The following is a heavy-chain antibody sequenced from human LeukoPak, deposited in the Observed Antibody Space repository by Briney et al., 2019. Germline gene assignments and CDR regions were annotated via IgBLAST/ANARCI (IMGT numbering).Heavy chain of an antibody. Sequence: GRSLRLSCAASGFTFSSYGMHWVRQAPGKGLEWVAVIWYDGSNKYYADSVKGRFTISRDNSKNTLYLQMNSLRAEDTAVYYCAKARGNLRANYFDYWGQGTLVTVSS. CDR3: AKARGNLRANYFDY. J-gene: IGHJ4*02. CDR2: IWYDGSNK. V-gene: IGHV3-33*06. CDR1: GFTFSSYG. D-gene: IGHD1-14*01.